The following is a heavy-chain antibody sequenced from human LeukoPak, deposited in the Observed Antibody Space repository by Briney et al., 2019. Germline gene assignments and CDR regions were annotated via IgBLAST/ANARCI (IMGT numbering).Heavy chain of an antibody. CDR1: GYTFTSYA. V-gene: IGHV1-3*01. CDR3: ARVRVYYGMDV. CDR2: INAGNGNT. J-gene: IGHJ6*02. Sequence: ASVKASCKASGYTFTSYAMHWVRQAPGQRLEWMGWINAGNGNTKYSQKFQGRVTITRDTSASTAYMELSSLRSEDTAVYYCARVRVYYGMDVWGQGTTVTVSS.